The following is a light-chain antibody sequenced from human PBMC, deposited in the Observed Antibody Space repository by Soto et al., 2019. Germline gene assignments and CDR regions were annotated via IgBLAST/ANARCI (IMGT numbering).Light chain of an antibody. J-gene: IGKJ1*01. V-gene: IGKV1-5*01. CDR1: QSIDRW. CDR3: QHYNSYGP. Sequence: DIQMTQAPSTPSAYAGDIVTITCRASQSIDRWLAWYQQKPGKAPKILIYHASSLETGVPSSFSGGGSGAEFTLTISSLQPDDFATDDCQHYNSYGPVGQGTKVDIK. CDR2: HAS.